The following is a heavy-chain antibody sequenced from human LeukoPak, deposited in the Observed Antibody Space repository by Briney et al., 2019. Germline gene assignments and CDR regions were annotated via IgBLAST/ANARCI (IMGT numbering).Heavy chain of an antibody. CDR3: TTDTPVGWLLLSY. Sequence: GGSRRLSCAASGFTFSNAWMSWVRQAPGKGLQWVGHIKSKTDGGTTDYAAPVKGRFTISRDDSKNTLYLEMNSLKTEDTALYYCTTDTPVGWLLLSYWGQGTLVTVSS. CDR1: GFTFSNAW. D-gene: IGHD3-22*01. V-gene: IGHV3-15*01. CDR2: IKSKTDGGTT. J-gene: IGHJ4*02.